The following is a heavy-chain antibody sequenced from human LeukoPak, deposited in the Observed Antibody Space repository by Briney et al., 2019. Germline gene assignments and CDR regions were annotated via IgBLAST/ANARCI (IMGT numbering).Heavy chain of an antibody. CDR3: VSGSYYGY. D-gene: IGHD1-26*01. J-gene: IGHJ4*02. Sequence: PGGSLRLSCAASGFTFSGYVMSWVRQAPGKGLEWVSAITASGGSTYYADSAKGRFTISRDNAKNTLYLQINTLKAKDTAIYYCVSGSYYGYWGQGTLVTVSS. CDR2: ITASGGST. CDR1: GFTFSGYV. V-gene: IGHV3-23*01.